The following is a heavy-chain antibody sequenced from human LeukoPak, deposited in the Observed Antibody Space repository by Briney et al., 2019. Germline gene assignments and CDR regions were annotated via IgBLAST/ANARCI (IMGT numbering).Heavy chain of an antibody. J-gene: IGHJ4*02. CDR3: ARDRASAGTGGAY. CDR1: GYIFTNHG. V-gene: IGHV1-18*01. Sequence: ASVKVSCKASGYIFTNHGFSWVRQAPGQGLEWMGWISSYNGNTNYLEKFQGRLTMATDTSTSTTYMELRSLTSDDTAVYYCARDRASAGTGGAYWGQGSLVTVSS. D-gene: IGHD6-13*01. CDR2: ISSYNGNT.